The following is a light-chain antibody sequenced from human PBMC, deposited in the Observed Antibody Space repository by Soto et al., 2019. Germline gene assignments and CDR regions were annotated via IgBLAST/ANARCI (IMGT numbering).Light chain of an antibody. CDR1: SGDVGGYNY. Sequence: QSVLTQPASVSGSPGQSITISCTGTSGDVGGYNYVSWYQQHPGKAPKLMIYEVSNRPSGVSFRFSGSKSGNTASLTISGLQAEDEADYYCSSYTSRTTYVIGTGTKV. V-gene: IGLV2-14*01. CDR3: SSYTSRTTYV. CDR2: EVS. J-gene: IGLJ1*01.